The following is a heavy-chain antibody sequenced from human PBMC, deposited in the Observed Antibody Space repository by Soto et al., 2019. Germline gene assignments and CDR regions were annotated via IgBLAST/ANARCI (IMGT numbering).Heavy chain of an antibody. Sequence: SGPTLVNPTQTLTLTCTFSGFSLSPSGVGVGWIRQPPGKALEWLALIYWNDDKRYSPSLKSRLSITKDTSKNQVVLTMTNVDPVDTATYYCAHKGPGSLRGYFDYWGQGTLVTVSS. CDR2: IYWNDDK. CDR1: GFSLSPSGVG. CDR3: AHKGPGSLRGYFDY. J-gene: IGHJ4*02. D-gene: IGHD3-10*01. V-gene: IGHV2-5*01.